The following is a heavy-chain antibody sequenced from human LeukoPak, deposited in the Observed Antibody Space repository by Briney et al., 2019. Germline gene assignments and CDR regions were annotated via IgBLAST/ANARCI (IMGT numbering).Heavy chain of an antibody. CDR1: GFTFSSYG. Sequence: GGSLRLSCAASGFTFSSYGMHWVRQAPGKGLEWVAVISYDGSNKYYADSVKGRFTISRDNSKNTLYLQMNSLRAEDTAVYYCAKLIVGATTDYYFDYWGQGTLVTVSS. V-gene: IGHV3-30*18. CDR2: ISYDGSNK. CDR3: AKLIVGATTDYYFDY. D-gene: IGHD1-26*01. J-gene: IGHJ4*02.